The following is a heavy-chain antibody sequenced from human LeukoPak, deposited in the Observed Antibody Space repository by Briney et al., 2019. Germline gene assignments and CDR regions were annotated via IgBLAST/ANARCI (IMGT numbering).Heavy chain of an antibody. CDR1: GYTFTGYF. CDR3: AKVMAGTVALHY. V-gene: IGHV1-2*02. Sequence: ASVKVSCKPSGYTFTGYFIHWVRQAPGQGLEWLGWINPNNGDTSYAQKFQGRVTITRDTSISTAYMELSRLRSDDTAVYYCAKVMAGTVALHYWGQGTPVAVSS. J-gene: IGHJ4*02. CDR2: INPNNGDT. D-gene: IGHD1-1*01.